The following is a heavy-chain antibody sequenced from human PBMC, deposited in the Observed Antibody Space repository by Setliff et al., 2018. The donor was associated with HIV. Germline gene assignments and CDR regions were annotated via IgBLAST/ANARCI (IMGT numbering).Heavy chain of an antibody. CDR3: TPIHNYTDHCPDS. D-gene: IGHD2-21*02. CDR1: GFTFSKAW. CDR2: IKSRTVTETT. Sequence: GESLKISCAAAGFTFSKAWMSWLRQTPGKGLEWVGRIKSRTVTETTDVVAPVKGRFTISRDDSQNMVYLQMNSLKTEDTAMYYCTPIHNYTDHCPDSWGQGTLVTVSS. J-gene: IGHJ5*01. V-gene: IGHV3-15*01.